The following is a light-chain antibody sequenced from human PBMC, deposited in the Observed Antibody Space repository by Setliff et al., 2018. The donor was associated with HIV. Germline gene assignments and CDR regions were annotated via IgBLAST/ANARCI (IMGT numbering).Light chain of an antibody. Sequence: QSALTQPRSVSGSPGQSVTISCTGTSSDVGGYNYVSWYQQHPGTAPKLIIYEVTNRPSGISNRFSGSKSGNTASLTISGLQAEDEADYYCTSYRIANTWLFGGGTTTWLFGGGTKVTVL. CDR3: TSYRIANTWLFGGGTTTWL. V-gene: IGLV2-14*01. CDR2: EVT. J-gene: IGLJ3*02. CDR1: SSDVGGYNY.